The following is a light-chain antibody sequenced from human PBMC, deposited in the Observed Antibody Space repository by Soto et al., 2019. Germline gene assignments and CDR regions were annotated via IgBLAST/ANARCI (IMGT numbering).Light chain of an antibody. CDR3: QQYINWPRT. J-gene: IGKJ1*01. Sequence: EIVMTQSPPVLSVSPGETATLPCRASQSVGTNLAWFQHKPGQAPRILIYDASTRASGIPASFSGSGAGTEFTLTISSLQSTDFGVYYCQQYINWPRTFGQGTKVDIK. CDR2: DAS. V-gene: IGKV3-15*01. CDR1: QSVGTN.